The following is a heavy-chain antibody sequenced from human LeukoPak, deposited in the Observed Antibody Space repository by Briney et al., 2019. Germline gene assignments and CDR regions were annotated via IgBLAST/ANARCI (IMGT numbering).Heavy chain of an antibody. Sequence: SVKVSCKASGGTFSSYAISWVRQAPGQGLEWMGGIIPIFGTANYAQKFLGRVTITTDESTSTAYMELSSLRSEDTAVYYCARAQYSGSYFDYWGQGTLVTVSS. J-gene: IGHJ4*02. CDR2: IIPIFGTA. V-gene: IGHV1-69*05. CDR1: GGTFSSYA. D-gene: IGHD1-26*01. CDR3: ARAQYSGSYFDY.